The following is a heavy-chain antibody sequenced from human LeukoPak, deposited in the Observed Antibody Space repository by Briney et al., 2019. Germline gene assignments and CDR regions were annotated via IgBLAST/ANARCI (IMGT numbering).Heavy chain of an antibody. CDR2: ISYDGSNK. Sequence: GGSLRLSCAASGFTFSSYGMHWVRQAPGKGLEWVAVISYDGSNKYYADSVKGRFTISRDNSKSTLYLQMNSLRAEDTAVYYCAKVVTAAAGKRSNYYGMDVWGQGTTVTVSS. CDR1: GFTFSSYG. V-gene: IGHV3-30*18. CDR3: AKVVTAAAGKRSNYYGMDV. D-gene: IGHD6-13*01. J-gene: IGHJ6*02.